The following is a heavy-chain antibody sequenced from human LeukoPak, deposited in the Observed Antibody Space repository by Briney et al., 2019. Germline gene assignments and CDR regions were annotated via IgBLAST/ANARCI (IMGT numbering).Heavy chain of an antibody. J-gene: IGHJ4*02. Sequence: SQTLSLTCAISGDSVSRNSAAWNRIRQSPSRVLEWLGRTYYRSKWCNDYAVSVKSRITINPDTSKNQFSLQLNSVTPEDSAVYYCAREGGMGALYWGQGTLVTGSS. D-gene: IGHD1-26*01. V-gene: IGHV6-1*01. CDR2: TYYRSKWCN. CDR3: AREGGMGALY. CDR1: GDSVSRNSAA.